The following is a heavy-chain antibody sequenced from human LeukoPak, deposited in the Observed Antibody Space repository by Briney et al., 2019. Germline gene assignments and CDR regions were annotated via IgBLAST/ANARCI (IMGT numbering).Heavy chain of an antibody. CDR2: ISTYNGNT. V-gene: IGHV1-18*01. CDR1: GYTFTSYG. J-gene: IGHJ4*02. D-gene: IGHD1-26*01. CDR3: ARVSGSGWELPFGSFDY. Sequence: ASVKVSCKGSGYTFTSYGISWVRQAPGQGLEWMGWISTYNGNTSYAQKLQGRVTMTTDTSTSTAYMELRSLRSDDTAVYYCARVSGSGWELPFGSFDYWGQGTLVTVSS.